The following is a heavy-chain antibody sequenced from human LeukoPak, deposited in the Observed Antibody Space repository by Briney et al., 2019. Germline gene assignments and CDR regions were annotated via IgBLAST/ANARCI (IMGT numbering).Heavy chain of an antibody. CDR1: GFTFSSYD. CDR2: IGTAGDT. V-gene: IGHV3-13*01. CDR3: ARALKGYYYYGMDV. Sequence: GGSLRLSCAASGFTFSSYDMHWVRQATGEGLEWVSAIGTAGDTYYPGSVKGRFTISRENAKNSLYLQMNSLRAGDTAVYYCARALKGYYYYGMDVWGQGTTVTVSS. J-gene: IGHJ6*02.